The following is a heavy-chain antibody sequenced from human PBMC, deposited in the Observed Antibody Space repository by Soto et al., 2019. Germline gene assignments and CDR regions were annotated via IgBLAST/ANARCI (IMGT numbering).Heavy chain of an antibody. CDR2: IYSGGST. Sequence: GGSLRLSCAASGFTVSSNYMSWVRQAPGKGLEWVSVIYSGGSTYYADSVKGRFTISRHNSKNTLYLQMNSLRAEDTAVYYCARFGSTMVRGVIRDYYYYYMDVWGKGTTVTVSS. J-gene: IGHJ6*03. CDR3: ARFGSTMVRGVIRDYYYYYMDV. CDR1: GFTVSSNY. D-gene: IGHD3-10*01. V-gene: IGHV3-53*04.